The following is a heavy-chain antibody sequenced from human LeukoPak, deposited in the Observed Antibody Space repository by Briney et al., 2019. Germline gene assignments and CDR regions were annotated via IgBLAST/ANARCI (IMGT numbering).Heavy chain of an antibody. CDR1: GYTFTGYH. V-gene: IGHV1-2*02. CDR2: INPNSGDT. Sequence: ASVKVSCKASGYTFTGYHMHWVRQAPGQGLEWMGWINPNSGDTSYAQNFQGRVTMTSDTSITTAYMELSGLRSDDTAVYYCARRECSGGSCYSAGFDYWGQGTLVTVSS. D-gene: IGHD2-15*01. J-gene: IGHJ4*02. CDR3: ARRECSGGSCYSAGFDY.